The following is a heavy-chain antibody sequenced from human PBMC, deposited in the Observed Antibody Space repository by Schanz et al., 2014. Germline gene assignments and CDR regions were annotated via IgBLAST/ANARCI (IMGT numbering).Heavy chain of an antibody. V-gene: IGHV3-33*01. CDR1: GFSLNTYG. D-gene: IGHD4-17*01. CDR3: ARPRFDYGEVDY. Sequence: QAQLMESGGGVVQPGTSLILSCSVSGFSLNTYGIHWFRQPAGKGLEWVAVIWNNGVTKYYADSVRGRFTISRDRFQITLYLRMSSLRAKDTAVYYCARPRFDYGEVDYWGQGTLVTVSS. CDR2: IWNNGVTK. J-gene: IGHJ4*02.